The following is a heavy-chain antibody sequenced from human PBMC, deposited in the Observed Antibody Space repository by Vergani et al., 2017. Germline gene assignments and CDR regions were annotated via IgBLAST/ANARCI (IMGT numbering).Heavy chain of an antibody. V-gene: IGHV4-61*02. Sequence: QVQLQESGPGLVKPSQTLSLTCTVSGGSISSDSYYWTWIRQPAGKGLEWIGRIYTSGSTNYNPSLQSRISISADTSKNQFSLRLSSVTAADTAVYYCARVDTQVPATSHFYYMDVWGKGTTVVVSS. CDR3: ARVDTQVPATSHFYYMDV. J-gene: IGHJ6*03. CDR2: IYTSGST. CDR1: GGSISSDSYY. D-gene: IGHD6-25*01.